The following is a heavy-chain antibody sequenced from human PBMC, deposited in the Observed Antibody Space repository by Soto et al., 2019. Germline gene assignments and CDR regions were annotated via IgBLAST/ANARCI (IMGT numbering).Heavy chain of an antibody. Sequence: QVQLQESGPGLVKPSETLSLTCTVSGGSISSYYWSWIRQPPGKGLEWIGYIYYSGSTNYNPSLKRRVTISVDTSKNQVSLKLSSVTAADTAVYYCARDNNWNYPMDVWGKGTTVTVSS. CDR2: IYYSGST. J-gene: IGHJ6*03. CDR1: GGSISSYY. CDR3: ARDNNWNYPMDV. D-gene: IGHD1-20*01. V-gene: IGHV4-59*01.